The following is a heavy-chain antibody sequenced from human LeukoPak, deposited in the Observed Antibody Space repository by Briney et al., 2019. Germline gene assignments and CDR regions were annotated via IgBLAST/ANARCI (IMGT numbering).Heavy chain of an antibody. CDR1: GFTFSSYA. Sequence: GGSLRLSCAASGFTFSSYAMSWVRQTPGKGLQWVSVISGGGGSTYYADSVKGRFTISRDNSKNTLYLRMSSLRAGDTAIYYCVKGASSDYYYYMDVWGQGTLVTVSS. J-gene: IGHJ6*03. CDR2: ISGGGGST. V-gene: IGHV3-23*01. CDR3: VKGASSDYYYYMDV. D-gene: IGHD6-6*01.